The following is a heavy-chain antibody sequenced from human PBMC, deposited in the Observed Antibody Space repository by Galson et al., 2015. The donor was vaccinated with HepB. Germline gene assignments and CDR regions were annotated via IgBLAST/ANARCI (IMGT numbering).Heavy chain of an antibody. CDR1: GFTFSSYS. D-gene: IGHD6-13*01. V-gene: IGHV3-48*01. CDR2: ISSSSSTI. Sequence: SLRLSCAASGFTFSSYSMNWVRQAPGKGLEWVSYISSSSSTIYYADSVRGRFTISRDNAKNSLYLQMNSLRAEDTAVYYCARAPKAANKNYYYYYMDVWGKGTTVTVSS. CDR3: ARAPKAANKNYYYYYMDV. J-gene: IGHJ6*03.